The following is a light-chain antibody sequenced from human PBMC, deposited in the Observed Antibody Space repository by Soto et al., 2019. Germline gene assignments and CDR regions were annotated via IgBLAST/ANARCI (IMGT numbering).Light chain of an antibody. CDR1: QSISRW. V-gene: IGKV1-5*03. Sequence: DIQMTQSPSTLSASVGYRFIITCRASQSISRWLAWYQQRPGTAPKLLIYKASTLGSGVPSRFSGSGSGTDFTLAISSLQPEDSATYYCLQDINYPWTFGQGTTGDIK. CDR2: KAS. CDR3: LQDINYPWT. J-gene: IGKJ1*01.